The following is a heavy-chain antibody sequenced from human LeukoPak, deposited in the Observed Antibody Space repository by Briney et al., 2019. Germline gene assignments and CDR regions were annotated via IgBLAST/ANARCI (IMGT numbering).Heavy chain of an antibody. CDR2: IYTSGST. CDR3: ARGGSTWYVGWFDP. V-gene: IGHV4-4*07. D-gene: IGHD6-13*01. J-gene: IGHJ5*02. CDR1: GGPISTYY. Sequence: SETLSLTCTVSGGPISTYYWSWIRQPAGKGLEWIGLIYTSGSTNYNPSLKSRVTMSLDTSKNQFSLRLSSVTAADTAVYYCARGGSTWYVGWFDPWGQGTLVAVSS.